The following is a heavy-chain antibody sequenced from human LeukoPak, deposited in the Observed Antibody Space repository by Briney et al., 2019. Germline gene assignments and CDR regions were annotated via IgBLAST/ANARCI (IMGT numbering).Heavy chain of an antibody. D-gene: IGHD3-16*02. V-gene: IGHV3-21*04. CDR2: ISSSSSYI. Sequence: GGSLRLSCAASGFTFSSYSMNWVRQAPGKGLEWVSSISSSSSYIYYADSVKGRFTISRDNAKNSLYLQMNSLRAEDTAVYYCARALRGIMITFGGVIVWGQGTLVTVSS. CDR1: GFTFSSYS. J-gene: IGHJ4*02. CDR3: ARALRGIMITFGGVIV.